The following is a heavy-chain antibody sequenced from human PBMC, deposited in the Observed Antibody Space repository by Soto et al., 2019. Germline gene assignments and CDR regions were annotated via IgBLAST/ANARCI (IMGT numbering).Heavy chain of an antibody. CDR1: GFTFNSYV. J-gene: IGHJ4*02. V-gene: IGHV3-30*18. CDR3: AKSYWPSINAVLTSAIDH. CDR2: LAYHGRNE. Sequence: LRLSCAASGFTFNSYVMYWIRQAPVKGLEWVAGLAYHGRNEYYAHSVKGRFTTSRDNSNSTLFLQMNSLRPEDTAVYYCAKSYWPSINAVLTSAIDHWGRGTLVTISS. D-gene: IGHD6-19*01.